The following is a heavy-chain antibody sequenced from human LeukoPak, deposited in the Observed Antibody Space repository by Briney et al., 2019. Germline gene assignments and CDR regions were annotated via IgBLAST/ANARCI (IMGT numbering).Heavy chain of an antibody. CDR2: ISSSSSYI. CDR3: ARDYYYKRWARPDFQH. V-gene: IGHV3-21*01. J-gene: IGHJ1*01. CDR1: GFTFSSYS. Sequence: GGSLRLSCAASGFTFSSYSMNWVRQAPGKGLEWVSSISSSSSYIYYADSVKGRFTISRDNAKNSLYLQMNSLRAEDTAVYYCARDYYYKRWARPDFQHWGQGTLVTVSS. D-gene: IGHD3-10*01.